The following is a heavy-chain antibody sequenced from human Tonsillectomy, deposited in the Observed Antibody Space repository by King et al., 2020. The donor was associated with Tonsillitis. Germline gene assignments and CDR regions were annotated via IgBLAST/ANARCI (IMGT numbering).Heavy chain of an antibody. J-gene: IGHJ6*02. CDR2: IKQGGSEK. CDR1: RFTFSNYR. V-gene: IGHV3-7*01. D-gene: IGHD3-9*01. CDR3: ARASVYGSLTGYYYYGMDV. Sequence: VQLVESGGGSVQPGGSLRLSCAGSRFTFSNYRMSWVRQAPGKGLEWVANIKQGGSEKYYVDSVKGRFTISRDDAKNSVYLPMNSLRVEDTAVYYCARASVYGSLTGYYYYGMDVWGQGTTVTVSS.